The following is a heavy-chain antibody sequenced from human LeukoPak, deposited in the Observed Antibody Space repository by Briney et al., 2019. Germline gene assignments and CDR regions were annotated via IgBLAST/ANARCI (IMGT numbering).Heavy chain of an antibody. CDR2: SRDKGHSYTT. CDR3: ARRVGQRFSGKSSEN. Sequence: PGGSLRLSFVVSGFTFSDNDMAWLRLAPGKGLEWVGRSRDKGHSYTTEYAASVKGRFTISRDDSQNSVYLEMNSLKTEDTAVYYCARRVGQRFSGKSSENWGQGTLVTVSS. V-gene: IGHV3-72*01. CDR1: GFTFSDND. D-gene: IGHD3-10*01. J-gene: IGHJ4*02.